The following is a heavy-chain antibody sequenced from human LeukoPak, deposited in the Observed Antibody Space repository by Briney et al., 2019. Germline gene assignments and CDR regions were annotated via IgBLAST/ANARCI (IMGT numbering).Heavy chain of an antibody. V-gene: IGHV4-59*01. J-gene: IGHJ4*02. Sequence: SETLSLTCTVSGGSISSYYWSWIRQPPGKGLEWIGYIYYSGSTNYNPSLKSRVTISVVTSKNQFSLKLSSVTAADTAVYYCARDHRFGEFPDYWGQGTLVTVSS. CDR3: ARDHRFGEFPDY. CDR2: IYYSGST. CDR1: GGSISSYY. D-gene: IGHD3-10*01.